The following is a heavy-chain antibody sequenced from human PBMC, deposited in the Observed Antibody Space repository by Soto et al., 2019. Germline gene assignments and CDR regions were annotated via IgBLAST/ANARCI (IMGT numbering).Heavy chain of an antibody. CDR3: ARDRYSSSWDKFDY. Sequence: QVQLVESGGGLVKPGGSLRLSCADSGFTFSDYYMSCIRQAPGKGLEWVSYISSSSSYTNYADSVKGRFTISRDNAKNSLYLQMNSVRAEDTAVYYCARDRYSSSWDKFDYWGQGTLVTVPS. CDR1: GFTFSDYY. V-gene: IGHV3-11*06. J-gene: IGHJ4*02. CDR2: ISSSSSYT. D-gene: IGHD6-13*01.